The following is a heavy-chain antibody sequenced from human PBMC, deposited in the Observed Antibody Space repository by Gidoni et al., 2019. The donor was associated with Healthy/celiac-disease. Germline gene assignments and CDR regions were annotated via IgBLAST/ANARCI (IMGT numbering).Heavy chain of an antibody. D-gene: IGHD3-22*01. Sequence: QVQLVQSGAEVKKPGASVKVSCKASGYTFTSYRISWVRQAPGQGLEWMGWISAYNGNTNYAQKLQGRVTMTTDTSTSTAYMELRSLRSDDTAVYYCARDHYDSSGYYVSDAFDIWGQGTMVTVSS. CDR3: ARDHYDSSGYYVSDAFDI. CDR2: ISAYNGNT. V-gene: IGHV1-18*01. CDR1: GYTFTSYR. J-gene: IGHJ3*02.